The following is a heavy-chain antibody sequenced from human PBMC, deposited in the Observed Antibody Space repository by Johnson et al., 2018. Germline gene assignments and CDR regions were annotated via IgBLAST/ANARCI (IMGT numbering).Heavy chain of an antibody. J-gene: IGHJ6*02. V-gene: IGHV1-8*01. CDR2: MNPNSGNT. D-gene: IGHD5-18*01. CDR1: GYTFTSYD. Sequence: QVQLQESGAEVKKPGASVKVSCKASGYTFTSYDINWVRQATGQGLEWMGWMNPNSGNTGYAQKFQGRVTMTRNTSISTAYMELGSLRSEDTAVYYCARARSWGIQLYYYYYGMDVWGQGTTVTVSS. CDR3: ARARSWGIQLYYYYYGMDV.